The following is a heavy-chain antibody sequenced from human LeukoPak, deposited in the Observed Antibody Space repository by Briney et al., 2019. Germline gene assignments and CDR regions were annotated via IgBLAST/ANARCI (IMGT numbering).Heavy chain of an antibody. Sequence: GGSLRLSCAASGFTFSSYWMSWVRQAPGKGLEWVAVISYDGSNKYYADSVKGRFTISRDNSKNTLYLQMNSLRAEDTAVYYCARRYNWNYGEDFDYWGQGTLVTVSS. CDR3: ARRYNWNYGEDFDY. CDR1: GFTFSSYW. J-gene: IGHJ4*02. CDR2: ISYDGSNK. V-gene: IGHV3-30*03. D-gene: IGHD1-7*01.